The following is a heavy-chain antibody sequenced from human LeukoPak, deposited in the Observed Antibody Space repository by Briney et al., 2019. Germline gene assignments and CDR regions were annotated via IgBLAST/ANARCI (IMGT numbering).Heavy chain of an antibody. CDR1: GFTFSSYA. V-gene: IGHV3-30-3*01. D-gene: IGHD1-26*01. J-gene: IGHJ4*02. Sequence: PGGSLRLSCAASGFTFSSYAMHWVRQAPGKGLEWVAVISYDGSNKYYADSVKGRFTISRDNSKNTPYLQMNSLRAEDTAVYYCASMRGSYSLDYWGQGTLVTVSS. CDR3: ASMRGSYSLDY. CDR2: ISYDGSNK.